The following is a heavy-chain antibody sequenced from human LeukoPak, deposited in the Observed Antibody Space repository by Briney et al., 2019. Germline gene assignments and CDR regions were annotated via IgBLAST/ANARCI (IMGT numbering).Heavy chain of an antibody. CDR2: ISGSGGTT. D-gene: IGHD2-2*01. Sequence: PGGSLRLSCAASGFTFSNYAMFWVRQAPGKGLEWVSVISGSGGTTFYADPVKGRFTISRGNSKNTLYLQLNSLRAEDTAVYYCAKAPLPCSTTSCYSYYGMDVWGQGTTVTVSS. CDR3: AKAPLPCSTTSCYSYYGMDV. V-gene: IGHV3-23*01. J-gene: IGHJ6*02. CDR1: GFTFSNYA.